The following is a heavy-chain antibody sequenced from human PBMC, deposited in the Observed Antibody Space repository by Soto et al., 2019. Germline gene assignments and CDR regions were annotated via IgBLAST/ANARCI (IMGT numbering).Heavy chain of an antibody. D-gene: IGHD6-19*01. CDR1: GYTFTGYY. CDR3: ARDTGIAVAGPGAFDI. CDR2: INPNSGGT. J-gene: IGHJ3*02. V-gene: IGHV1-2*04. Sequence: ASVKVSCKASGYTFTGYYMHWVRQAPGQGLEWMGWINPNSGGTNYAQKFQGWVTMTRDTSISTAYMELSRLRSDDTAVYYCARDTGIAVAGPGAFDIWGQGTMVTVSS.